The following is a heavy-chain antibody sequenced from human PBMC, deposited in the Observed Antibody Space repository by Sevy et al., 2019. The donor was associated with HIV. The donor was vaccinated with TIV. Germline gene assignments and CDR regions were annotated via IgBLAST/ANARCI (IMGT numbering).Heavy chain of an antibody. V-gene: IGHV3-21*01. CDR2: ISSSSSYI. Sequence: GGSLRLSCAASGFTFSSYSMNWVRQAPGKGLEWVSSISSSSSYIYYADSVKGRFTISRDNAKNSLYLQMNSLRAEDTAVYYGARGVAVGGTNSDPVTNYWGQGTLVTVSS. CDR1: GFTFSSYS. D-gene: IGHD6-19*01. CDR3: ARGVAVGGTNSDPVTNY. J-gene: IGHJ4*02.